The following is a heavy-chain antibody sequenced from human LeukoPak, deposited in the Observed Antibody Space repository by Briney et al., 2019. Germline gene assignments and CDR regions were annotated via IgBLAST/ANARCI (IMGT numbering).Heavy chain of an antibody. V-gene: IGHV4-59*08. CDR3: ARVLGDGYSDY. D-gene: IGHD5-18*01. CDR1: GGSISSDY. Sequence: PSETLSLICTVSGGSISSDYWSWFRQPPGKGLEWIGYIHYRGTTNYNPSLKSRVTISMDTSKNHFPLRLSSVIAADTAVYYCARVLGDGYSDYWGQGTLVTVSS. J-gene: IGHJ4*02. CDR2: IHYRGTT.